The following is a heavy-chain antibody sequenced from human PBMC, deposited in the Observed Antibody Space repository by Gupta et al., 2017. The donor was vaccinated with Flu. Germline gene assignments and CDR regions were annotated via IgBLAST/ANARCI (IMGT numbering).Heavy chain of an antibody. D-gene: IGHD3-3*01. V-gene: IGHV4-59*01. CDR3: ARVDFWSTAFPQI. Sequence: QVQLQESGPGLVKPSEALSLTCTVSGDSIRSYYWSWIRQPPGKGLECIGFIFYSGSTNYNPSLKDRVTMSLDTSKNQFSLKLTSVTAADTAVYYCARVDFWSTAFPQIWGQGTLVTVSS. CDR1: GDSIRSYY. J-gene: IGHJ4*02. CDR2: IFYSGST.